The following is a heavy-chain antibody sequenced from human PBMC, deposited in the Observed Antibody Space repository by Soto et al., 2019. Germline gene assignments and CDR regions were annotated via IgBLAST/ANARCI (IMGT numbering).Heavy chain of an antibody. Sequence: QVQLVQSGPEVKNPGASVRVSCVASGYVFTSYGVNWVRQAPGQGLEWMGWIAPHSGRTTYLPKFQGRVTMTADVSTNTAYIELRSLKSDDSGIYFCARAATGSYHSAYWGQGTVVTVSS. CDR2: IAPHSGRT. CDR1: GYVFTSYG. V-gene: IGHV1-18*04. D-gene: IGHD3-10*01. J-gene: IGHJ4*02. CDR3: ARAATGSYHSAY.